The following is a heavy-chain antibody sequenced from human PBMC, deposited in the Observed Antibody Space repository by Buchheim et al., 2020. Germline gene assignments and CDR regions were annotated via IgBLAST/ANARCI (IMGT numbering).Heavy chain of an antibody. J-gene: IGHJ4*02. Sequence: QLLLQESGPGLVKPSETLSLTCSVSDGSISSSDYYWGWIRQPPGKGLEWIGSIYNSGRTHYPPSLESRVSISVDTSKNQVHLKLTSVTAADTAVYYCARGFFYHSTDDFWGQG. D-gene: IGHD2-8*02. V-gene: IGHV4-39*07. CDR2: IYNSGRT. CDR1: DGSISSSDYY. CDR3: ARGFFYHSTDDF.